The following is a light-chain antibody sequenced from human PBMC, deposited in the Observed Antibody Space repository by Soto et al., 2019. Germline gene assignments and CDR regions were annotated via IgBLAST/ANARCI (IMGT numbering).Light chain of an antibody. CDR2: DAS. CDR1: QDISNY. Sequence: DIQMTQSPSSLSASVGARVTITCQASQDISNYLNWYQRKTGQAPKLLIYDASNLETGVPSRFSGSGYGTNFIFTISSLQPEDIATYFCQQYDNLPLTFGQGTRLEIK. CDR3: QQYDNLPLT. V-gene: IGKV1-33*01. J-gene: IGKJ5*01.